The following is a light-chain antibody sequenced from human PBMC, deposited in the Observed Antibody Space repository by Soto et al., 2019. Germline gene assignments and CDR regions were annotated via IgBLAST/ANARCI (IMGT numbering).Light chain of an antibody. CDR2: DVT. Sequence: QSALTQPASVSGSPGQSITISSTGTSSDIGGYNFVSWYQQHPGKAPKLMIYDVTNRPPGLSDRFSGSKSGNTASLTISGLQAEDEADYYCSSYTTSSTLVFGGGTKLTVL. CDR3: SSYTTSSTLV. V-gene: IGLV2-14*03. J-gene: IGLJ3*02. CDR1: SSDIGGYNF.